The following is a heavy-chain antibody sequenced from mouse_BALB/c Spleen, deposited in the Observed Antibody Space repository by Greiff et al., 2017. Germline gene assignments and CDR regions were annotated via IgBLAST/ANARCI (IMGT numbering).Heavy chain of an antibody. CDR1: GFTFSSYG. V-gene: IGHV5-6*02. CDR3: ARSNYGKMDY. CDR2: ISSGGSYT. J-gene: IGHJ4*01. Sequence: EVKLVESGGDLVKPGGSLKLSCAASGFTFSSYGMSWVRQTPDKRLEWVATISSGGSYTYYPDSVKGRFTISRDNAKNTLYLQMSSLKSEDTAMYYCARSNYGKMDYWGQGTSVTVSS. D-gene: IGHD2-1*01.